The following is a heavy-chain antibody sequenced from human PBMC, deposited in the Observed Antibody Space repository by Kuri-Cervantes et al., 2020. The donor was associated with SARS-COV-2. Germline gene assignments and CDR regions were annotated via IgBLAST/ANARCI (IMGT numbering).Heavy chain of an antibody. V-gene: IGHV3-23*01. CDR2: ISLNGGSQ. CDR3: AKVHSGDNAYFDY. D-gene: IGHD4/OR15-4a*01. CDR1: GFASSNSA. Sequence: GESLKISCAVSGFASSNSAMSWVRQAPGKGLEWASSISLNGGSQYYADSVKGRFTISRDNSKNTLYLQMSSLRAEDTAVYSCAKVHSGDNAYFDYWGQGTLVTVSS. J-gene: IGHJ4*02.